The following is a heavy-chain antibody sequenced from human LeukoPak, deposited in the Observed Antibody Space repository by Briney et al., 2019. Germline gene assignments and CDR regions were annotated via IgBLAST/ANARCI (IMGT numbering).Heavy chain of an antibody. CDR2: IYYSGST. V-gene: IGHV4-59*01. CDR1: GGSISSYY. J-gene: IGHJ4*02. CDR3: ARTPGYSYGLRYFDY. D-gene: IGHD5-18*01. Sequence: SETLSLTCTVSGGSISSYYWSWIRQPPGKALEGIGYIYYSGSTNYNPSLKSRVTISVDTSKNQFSLKLSSVTAADTAVYYCARTPGYSYGLRYFDYWGQGTLVTVSS.